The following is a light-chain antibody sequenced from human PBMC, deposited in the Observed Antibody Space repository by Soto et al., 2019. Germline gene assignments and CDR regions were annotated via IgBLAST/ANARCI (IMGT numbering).Light chain of an antibody. V-gene: IGLV2-8*01. CDR1: SSDVGGYNY. CDR2: EVT. J-gene: IGLJ2*01. Sequence: QSALTQPPSASGSSGQSVTLSCTGTSSDVGGYNYVSWYQQHPGKAPKLMIYEVTKRPSGVPDRFSGSKSGNTASLTVSGLQAEDEADYYCSSYSGSNNLVIFGGGTKLTVL. CDR3: SSYSGSNNLVI.